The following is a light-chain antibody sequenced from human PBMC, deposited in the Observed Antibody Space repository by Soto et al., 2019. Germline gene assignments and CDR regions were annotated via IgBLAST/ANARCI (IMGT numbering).Light chain of an antibody. CDR1: SCYSNYK. V-gene: IGLV9-49*01. Sequence: QLVLTQPPSASASLGASVTLTCTLSSCYSNYKVDWYQQRPGKGARFVMRVGTGGIVGSKGDGIPDRFSVLGSGLNRYLTIKNIQEEDESDYHCGADHGSGSNFVVVFGGGTKPIVL. J-gene: IGLJ2*01. CDR2: VGTGGIVG. CDR3: GADHGSGSNFVVV.